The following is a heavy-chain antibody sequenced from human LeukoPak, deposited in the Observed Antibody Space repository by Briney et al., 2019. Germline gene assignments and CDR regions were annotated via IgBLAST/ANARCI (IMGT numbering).Heavy chain of an antibody. V-gene: IGHV1-18*01. D-gene: IGHD6-19*01. CDR1: GYTFTSYG. CDR3: ARVPPDSVWQWLRGPHPAFDI. CDR2: ISAYNGNT. Sequence: GASVKVSCKASGYTFTSYGISWVRQAPGQGLEWMGWISAYNGNTNYAQKLQGRVTMTTDTSTSTAYMELRSLRSDDTAVYYCARVPPDSVWQWLRGPHPAFDIWGQGTMVTVSS. J-gene: IGHJ3*02.